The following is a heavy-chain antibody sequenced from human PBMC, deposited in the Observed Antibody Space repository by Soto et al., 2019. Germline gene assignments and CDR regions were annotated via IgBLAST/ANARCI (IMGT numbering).Heavy chain of an antibody. CDR1: GGSITSSFY. CDR3: RSSSRYSTDV. D-gene: IGHD6-13*01. Sequence: QLQLQESGPGLVKPSETLSLSCTVSGGSITSSFYWGWIRQPPGKGLEWIGSIHGTGNTYYNPSLKGRVTISADPSKTLFSLNLISVTAADTSVYYCRSSSRYSTDVWGQGATVTVSS. V-gene: IGHV4-39*01. J-gene: IGHJ6*02. CDR2: IHGTGNT.